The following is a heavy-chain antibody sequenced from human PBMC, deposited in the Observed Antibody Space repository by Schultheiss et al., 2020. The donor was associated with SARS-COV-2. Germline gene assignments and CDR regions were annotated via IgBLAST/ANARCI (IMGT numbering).Heavy chain of an antibody. CDR3: AADTGYSSGWYGVYYYYYGMDV. D-gene: IGHD6-19*01. Sequence: SVKVSCKASGFTFTSSAMQWVRQARGQRLEWIGWIVVGSGNTNYAQKFQERVTITRDMSTSTAYMELSSLRSEDTAVYFCAADTGYSSGWYGVYYYYYGMDVWGQGTTVTVSS. CDR1: GFTFTSSA. V-gene: IGHV1-58*02. CDR2: IVVGSGNT. J-gene: IGHJ6*02.